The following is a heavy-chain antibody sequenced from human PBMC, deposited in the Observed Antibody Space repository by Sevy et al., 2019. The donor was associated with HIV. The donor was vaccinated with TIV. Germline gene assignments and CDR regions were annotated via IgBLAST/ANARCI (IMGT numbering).Heavy chain of an antibody. D-gene: IGHD6-25*01. V-gene: IGHV4-59*08. J-gene: IGHJ5*02. Sequence: SETLSLTCTVSGGSITSLYWNWIRQPPGKGLEWIANLNYNGHINYNPSLKSRVTLTLDTSKNQFSLRLSSVTAADTARYYCAGENSWGRGYAWGQGTLVTVSS. CDR1: GGSITSLY. CDR2: LNYNGHI. CDR3: AGENSWGRGYA.